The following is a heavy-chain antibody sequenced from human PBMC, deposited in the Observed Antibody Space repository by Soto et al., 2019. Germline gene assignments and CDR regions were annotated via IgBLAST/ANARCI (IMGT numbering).Heavy chain of an antibody. CDR2: LNSVSA. D-gene: IGHD6-25*01. CDR3: ARPHSAAFAYAFDI. V-gene: IGHV3-53*01. CDR1: TIAVSNNY. Sequence: GGSMRVSCEPSTIAVSNNYMSWVRHSPGRRLECVSVLNSVSAGYFDSVKGRFTISRDSFTNTLFLQMNGLRADDTAVYYCARPHSAAFAYAFDIWGQGTLVTVSS. J-gene: IGHJ3*02.